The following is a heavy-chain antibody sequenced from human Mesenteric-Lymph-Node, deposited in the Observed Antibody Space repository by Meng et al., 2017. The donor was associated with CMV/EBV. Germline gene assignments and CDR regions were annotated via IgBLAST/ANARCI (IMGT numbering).Heavy chain of an antibody. CDR3: AKDRFEYQLLSFFDY. Sequence: GGSLRLSCAASGFTFSSYAMSWVRQAPGKGLEWVSVIYSGGDSTFYADSVKGRFTISRDNSKNTLYLQMSSLRVEDTAVYYCAKDRFEYQLLSFFDYWGQGTQVTSPQ. V-gene: IGHV3-23*03. CDR2: IYSGGDST. CDR1: GFTFSSYA. J-gene: IGHJ4*02. D-gene: IGHD2-2*01.